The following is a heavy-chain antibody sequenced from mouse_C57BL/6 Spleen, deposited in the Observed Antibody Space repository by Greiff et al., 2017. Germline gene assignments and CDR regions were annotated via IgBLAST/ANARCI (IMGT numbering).Heavy chain of an antibody. CDR2: IDPSDSYT. CDR3: ARHYSKLDY. V-gene: IGHV1-69*01. Sequence: QVQLQQPGAELVMPGASVKLSCKASGYTFTSYWMHWVKQRPGQGLEWIGEIDPSDSYTNYNQKFKGKSTLTVDKSSSTAYMQRSSLTSEDSAVYYVARHYSKLDYWGQGTTRTVSS. D-gene: IGHD2-5*01. J-gene: IGHJ2*01. CDR1: GYTFTSYW.